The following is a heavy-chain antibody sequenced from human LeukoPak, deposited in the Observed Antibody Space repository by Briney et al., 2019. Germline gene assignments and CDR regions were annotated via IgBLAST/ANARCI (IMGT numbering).Heavy chain of an antibody. Sequence: SETLSLTCTVSGGSISSYYWSWIRQPPGQGLEWIGYIYCSGSTNYNPSLKSRVTISVDTSKNQFSLKLSSVTAADTAVYYCARDFWGLDYWGQGTLVTVSS. CDR2: IYCSGST. J-gene: IGHJ4*02. D-gene: IGHD3-16*01. V-gene: IGHV4-59*01. CDR3: ARDFWGLDY. CDR1: GGSISSYY.